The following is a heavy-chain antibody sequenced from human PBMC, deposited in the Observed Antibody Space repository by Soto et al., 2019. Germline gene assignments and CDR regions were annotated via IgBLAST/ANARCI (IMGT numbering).Heavy chain of an antibody. D-gene: IGHD1-26*01. CDR1: GFTFSSYA. Sequence: GGSLRLSCAASGFTFSSYAMSWVRQAPGKGLEWVSGISGSGNSTNYADSVKGRFTTSRDNAKNTLYLQMNSLRAEDMAVYYCARAWELPYFDYWGQGTLVTVSS. V-gene: IGHV3-23*01. CDR2: ISGSGNST. CDR3: ARAWELPYFDY. J-gene: IGHJ4*02.